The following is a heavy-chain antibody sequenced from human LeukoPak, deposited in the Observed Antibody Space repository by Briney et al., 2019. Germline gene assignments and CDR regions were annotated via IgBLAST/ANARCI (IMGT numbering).Heavy chain of an antibody. CDR2: ISNSA. CDR3: ASKLLPAAEQGLAY. D-gene: IGHD2-2*01. Sequence: GGSLRLSCAASGFTFSSYAMSWVRQAPGKGLEWVSVISNSAYYADSVKGRFTIFRDNSKNTLHLQMHSLRVEDTAVYYCASKLLPAAEQGLAYWGQGTLVTVSS. CDR1: GFTFSSYA. J-gene: IGHJ4*02. V-gene: IGHV3-23*01.